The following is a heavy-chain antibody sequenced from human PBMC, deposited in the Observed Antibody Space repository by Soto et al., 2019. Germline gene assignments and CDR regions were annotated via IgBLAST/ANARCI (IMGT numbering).Heavy chain of an antibody. CDR3: ARRLGTMVRGLINYYYGMDV. D-gene: IGHD3-10*01. V-gene: IGHV3-13*04. CDR1: GFTFSSYD. CDR2: IGTAGDT. J-gene: IGHJ6*02. Sequence: PGGSLRLSCAASGFTFSSYDMHWVRQATGKGLEWVSAIGTAGDTYYPGSVKGRFTISRENAKNSLYLQMNSLRAGDTAVYYCARRLGTMVRGLINYYYGMDVWGQGTTVTVSS.